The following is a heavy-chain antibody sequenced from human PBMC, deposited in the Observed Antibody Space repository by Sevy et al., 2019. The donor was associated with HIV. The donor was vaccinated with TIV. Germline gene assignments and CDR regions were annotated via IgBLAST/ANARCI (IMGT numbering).Heavy chain of an antibody. CDR1: GFTFSSYD. Sequence: GGSLRLSCAASGFTFSSYDMHWVRQATGKGLEWVSAIGTAGDTYYPGSVKGRFTISRENAKNSLYLQMNSLRAGDTAVYYCARGDTIFGVAQTGGAFDIWGQRTMVTVSS. CDR3: ARGDTIFGVAQTGGAFDI. J-gene: IGHJ3*02. D-gene: IGHD3-3*01. V-gene: IGHV3-13*01. CDR2: IGTAGDT.